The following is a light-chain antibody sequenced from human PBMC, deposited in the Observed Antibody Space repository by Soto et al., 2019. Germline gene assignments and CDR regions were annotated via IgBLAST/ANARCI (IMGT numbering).Light chain of an antibody. Sequence: DIQMTQSPSTLSASVGDRVTITCRARQSIGTWLAWYQQKPRXPTKFLIYKAXSLESGVQSRFSGSASGTEFALTISSLQPEVVATYYCKQFSFSSYWPFGQGTKG. CDR3: KQFSFSSYWP. V-gene: IGKV1-5*03. CDR2: KAX. CDR1: QSIGTW. J-gene: IGKJ1*01.